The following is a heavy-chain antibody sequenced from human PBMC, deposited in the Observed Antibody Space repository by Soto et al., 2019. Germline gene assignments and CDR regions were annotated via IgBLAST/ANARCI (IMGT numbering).Heavy chain of an antibody. D-gene: IGHD3-3*01. Sequence: EAQLVESGGGLVQPGGSLRLSCAASGFTFTNYWMRWVRQAPGKGLEWVANIKQDGSEKYYADSAKGRFIISRDNAKTSLYPQMNSLRAEDTAVYYCARDMGVFWSGYPEGGFDYWGQGTPVTVSS. CDR2: IKQDGSEK. J-gene: IGHJ4*02. CDR1: GFTFTNYW. CDR3: ARDMGVFWSGYPEGGFDY. V-gene: IGHV3-7*01.